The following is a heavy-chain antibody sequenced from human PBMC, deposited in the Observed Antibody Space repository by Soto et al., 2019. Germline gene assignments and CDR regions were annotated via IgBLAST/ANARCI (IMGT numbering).Heavy chain of an antibody. J-gene: IGHJ5*01. CDR3: ATRLPAYWKGWFDS. V-gene: IGHV5-10-1*01. CDR1: GYPFNNYL. CDR2: VDASHSQN. D-gene: IGHD3-16*01. Sequence: ESLTMSYEPSGYPFNNYLPWWVRQKPGKGLEWMGRVDASHSQNNYSPSFQGQVTMYAAASLSTAYLQWSSLKASAPAIYSCATRLPAYWKGWFDSWGQGTLVTVYS.